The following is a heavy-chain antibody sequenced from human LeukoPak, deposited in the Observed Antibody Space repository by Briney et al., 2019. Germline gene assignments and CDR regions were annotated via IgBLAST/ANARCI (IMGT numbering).Heavy chain of an antibody. CDR2: ISRILNI. J-gene: IGHJ4*02. D-gene: IGHD3-22*01. CDR1: GFTFSDYN. CDR3: ARGKYYYDSTGYYPGGDY. Sequence: GGSLRLSCAASGFTFSDYNMNWVRQAPGKGLEWVSSISRILNIYSADSVKGRFTISRDNAKNSLYLQMNSLRAEDTAVYYCARGKYYYDSTGYYPGGDYWGQGTLVTVSS. V-gene: IGHV3-69-1*01.